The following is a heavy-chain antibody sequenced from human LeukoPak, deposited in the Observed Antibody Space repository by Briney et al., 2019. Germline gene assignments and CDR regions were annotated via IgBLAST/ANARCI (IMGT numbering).Heavy chain of an antibody. CDR3: AKGTGDSSNYYYYGMDV. CDR2: FNSDGSWI. CDR1: GLTFSDYW. V-gene: IGHV3-74*01. J-gene: IGHJ6*02. Sequence: GGSLRLSCAASGLTFSDYWTHWVRQVPGKGPVWVARFNSDGSWITYADSVKGRFTISRDDAKNTLYLQMNSLRAEDTAVYYCAKGTGDSSNYYYYGMDVWGQGTTVTVSS. D-gene: IGHD3-22*01.